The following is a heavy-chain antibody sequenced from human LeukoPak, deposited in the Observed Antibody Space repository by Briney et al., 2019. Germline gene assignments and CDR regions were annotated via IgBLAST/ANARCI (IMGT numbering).Heavy chain of an antibody. CDR3: AKDLTTVTTGRGNFDY. J-gene: IGHJ4*02. CDR1: GFTFSSYA. CDR2: ISYSGGTT. Sequence: PGGSLRLSCAASGFTFSSYAMSWVRQAPGKGLEWVSTISYSGGTTYYADSVKGRFTISRDNSKNTLYLQMDSLRAEDTAIYYCAKDLTTVTTGRGNFDYWGQGTPVTVSS. V-gene: IGHV3-23*01. D-gene: IGHD4-17*01.